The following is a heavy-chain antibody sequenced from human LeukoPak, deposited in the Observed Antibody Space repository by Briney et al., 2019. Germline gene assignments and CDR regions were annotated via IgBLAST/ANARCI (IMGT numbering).Heavy chain of an antibody. CDR1: EFTFSNYW. Sequence: PGGSLRLSCAASEFTFSNYWMHWVRQAPGKGLVWVSRINSDGGTTGYADSVKGRFTISRDNAKNTLYLQMNSLRAEDTAVYYCARGWSYFDYWGQGTLVTVSS. D-gene: IGHD2-15*01. V-gene: IGHV3-74*01. CDR3: ARGWSYFDY. J-gene: IGHJ4*02. CDR2: INSDGGTT.